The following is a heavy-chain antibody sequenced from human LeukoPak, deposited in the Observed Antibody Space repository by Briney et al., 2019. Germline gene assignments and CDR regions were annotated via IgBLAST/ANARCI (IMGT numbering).Heavy chain of an antibody. V-gene: IGHV4-59*12. CDR3: ARALSVTTFFDY. CDR2: IYYSGST. CDR1: GGSFSGYY. D-gene: IGHD4-17*01. Sequence: SETLSLTCAVYGGSFSGYYWSWIRQPPGKGLEWIGYIYYSGSTNYNPSLKSRVTISVDTSKNQFSLKLSSVTAADTAVYYCARALSVTTFFDYWGQGTLVTVSS. J-gene: IGHJ4*02.